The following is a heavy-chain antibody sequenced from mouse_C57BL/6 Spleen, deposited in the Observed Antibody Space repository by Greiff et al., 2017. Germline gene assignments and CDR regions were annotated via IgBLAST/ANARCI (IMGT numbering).Heavy chain of an antibody. J-gene: IGHJ4*01. D-gene: IGHD2-4*01. Sequence: QVQLQQSGAELVRPGASVKLSCKASGYTFTDYYINWVKQRPGQGLEWIARIYPGSGNTYYNEKFKGKATLTAEKSSSTAYMQLSSLTSEDSAVYFCARDDYGDYYAMDYWGQGTSVTVSS. V-gene: IGHV1-76*01. CDR2: IYPGSGNT. CDR3: ARDDYGDYYAMDY. CDR1: GYTFTDYY.